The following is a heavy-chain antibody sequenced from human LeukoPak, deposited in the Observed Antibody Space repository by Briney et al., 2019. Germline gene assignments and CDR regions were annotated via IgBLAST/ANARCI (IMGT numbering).Heavy chain of an antibody. CDR3: ARLYDGSAYHADHFDY. V-gene: IGHV3-23*01. CDR1: GFTFSSYA. Sequence: AGGSLRLSCAASGFTFSSYAMSWVRQAPGKGLEWVSAISGSGGSTYYVDSVKGRFTISRDNAKNSLYLQMNSLRAEDTAVYYCARLYDGSAYHADHFDYWGQGTLVIVSS. J-gene: IGHJ4*02. D-gene: IGHD3-22*01. CDR2: ISGSGGST.